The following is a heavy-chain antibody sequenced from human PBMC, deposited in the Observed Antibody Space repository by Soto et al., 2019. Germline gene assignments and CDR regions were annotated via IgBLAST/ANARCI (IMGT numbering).Heavy chain of an antibody. D-gene: IGHD6-13*01. CDR1: GFSLSNARMG. Sequence: QVTLKESGPVLVKPTETLTLTCTVSGFSLSNARMGVSWIRQPPGKALEWLAHIFSNDEKSYSTSLKSRLTISKDTSKSQVVLTMTNMNPVDTATYYCARIRYSSSWQRGPWYFDLWGRGTLVTVSS. CDR3: ARIRYSSSWQRGPWYFDL. CDR2: IFSNDEK. V-gene: IGHV2-26*01. J-gene: IGHJ2*01.